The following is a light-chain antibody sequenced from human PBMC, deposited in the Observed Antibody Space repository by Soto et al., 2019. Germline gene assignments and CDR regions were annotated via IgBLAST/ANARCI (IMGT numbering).Light chain of an antibody. CDR2: GAS. J-gene: IGKJ1*01. Sequence: EIVMTQSAATLSVSPRERASLSCSARQSVSGNLAWYQQKPGQAPRLLIYGASTRATGIPARLSGSGSGTEFTLAISSLQSEDFAVYYCQQYNNWPPRFGRGTKVEIK. CDR1: QSVSGN. V-gene: IGKV3-15*01. CDR3: QQYNNWPPR.